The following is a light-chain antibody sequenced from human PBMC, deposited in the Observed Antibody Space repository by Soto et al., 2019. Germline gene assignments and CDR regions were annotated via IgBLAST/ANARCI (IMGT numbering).Light chain of an antibody. CDR1: QSVSSSY. Sequence: EIVLTQSPGTLSLSPGESATLSCRASQSVSSSYLAWYQQKPGQAPRLLIYAASSRATGIPDRFSGSGSGTDFTLTISRLEPEDFAVYYCQQYGNSQYIFGQGTKLEIK. CDR2: AAS. J-gene: IGKJ2*01. V-gene: IGKV3-20*01. CDR3: QQYGNSQYI.